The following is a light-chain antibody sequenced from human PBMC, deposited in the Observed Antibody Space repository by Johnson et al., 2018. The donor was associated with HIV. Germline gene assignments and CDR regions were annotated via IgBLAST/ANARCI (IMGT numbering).Light chain of an antibody. Sequence: QSVLTQPPSVSAAPGQKVTISCSGSSSNIGNNYVSWYRQLPGTAPKLLIYENNKRPSGIPNRFTGSKSGTSATLGITGLQTGDEADYYCGTWDSSLSAHYVFGTGTKVNVL. V-gene: IGLV1-51*02. J-gene: IGLJ1*01. CDR2: ENN. CDR1: SSNIGNNY. CDR3: GTWDSSLSAHYV.